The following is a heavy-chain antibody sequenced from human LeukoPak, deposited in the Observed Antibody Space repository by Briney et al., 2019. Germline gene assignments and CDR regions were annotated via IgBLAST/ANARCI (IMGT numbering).Heavy chain of an antibody. CDR2: IYPGDSDT. D-gene: IGHD2-2*01. CDR1: GYRFTSYW. J-gene: IGHJ3*02. Sequence: GESLQISCKGSGYRFTSYWIGWVRQMPGKGLEWMGIIYPGDSDTRYSPSFQGQVTISADKSISTAYLQWSSLKASDTAMYYCARQYASRDIVVVPAAHDAFDIWGQGTMVTVSS. CDR3: ARQYASRDIVVVPAAHDAFDI. V-gene: IGHV5-51*01.